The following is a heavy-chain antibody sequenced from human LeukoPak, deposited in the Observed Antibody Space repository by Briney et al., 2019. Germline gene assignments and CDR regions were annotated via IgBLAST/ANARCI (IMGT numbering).Heavy chain of an antibody. CDR2: ITSSSSII. CDR3: AREGIAAAGLVDV. V-gene: IGHV3-48*01. J-gene: IGHJ6*02. D-gene: IGHD6-13*01. CDR1: GFTFSSYS. Sequence: PGGSLRLSCAASGFTFSSYSMNWVRQAPGKGPEWVSYITSSSSIIYYGDSVKGRFTVSRDNAKNSLYLQMNSLRAEDTAVYYCAREGIAAAGLVDVWGQGTTVTVSS.